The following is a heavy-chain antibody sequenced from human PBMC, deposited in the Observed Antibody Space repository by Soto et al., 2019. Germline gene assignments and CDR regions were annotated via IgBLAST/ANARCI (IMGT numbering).Heavy chain of an antibody. Sequence: SETLSLTCAVSGDSVSSSSCWSWVRQAPGKGLEWIGEIYHSGTFNYNPSLASRVSVSVDKSRNQLSLNLKSVTAADTAVYYCVRSVPAATWQYSGMDVWGQGTTVTVSS. CDR2: IYHSGTF. CDR1: GDSVSSSSC. D-gene: IGHD2-2*01. J-gene: IGHJ6*02. CDR3: VRSVPAATWQYSGMDV. V-gene: IGHV4-4*02.